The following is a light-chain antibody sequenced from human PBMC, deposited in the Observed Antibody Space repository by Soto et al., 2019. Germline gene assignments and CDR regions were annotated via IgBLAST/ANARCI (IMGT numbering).Light chain of an antibody. CDR2: AAS. CDR3: QHRHSYPLT. Sequence: DIPLPQSPSFLSASAGDRVTITCRANQGISRYLAWYQQKPGKAPKLLIFAASTLHSGVPSRFSGSGSGTEFTLTISSLQPEDFATYYCQHRHSYPLTFGGGTKVEIK. J-gene: IGKJ4*01. V-gene: IGKV1-9*01. CDR1: QGISRY.